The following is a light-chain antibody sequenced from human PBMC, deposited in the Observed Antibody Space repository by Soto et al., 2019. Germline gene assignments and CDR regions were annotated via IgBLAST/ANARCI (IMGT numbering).Light chain of an antibody. Sequence: QSVLTQPASVSGSPGQSITISCTGTSSDGGSYNLVSWYQQHPGKAPKLMIYEGSKRPSGGSNRFSGCKSGNTASLTISGLQAEDEADYYCCSYAGSSTYVFGTGTKVTVL. J-gene: IGLJ1*01. CDR2: EGS. V-gene: IGLV2-23*01. CDR1: SSDGGSYNL. CDR3: CSYAGSSTYV.